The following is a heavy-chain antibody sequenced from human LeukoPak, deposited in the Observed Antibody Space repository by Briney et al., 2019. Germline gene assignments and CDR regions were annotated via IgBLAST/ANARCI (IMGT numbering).Heavy chain of an antibody. J-gene: IGHJ4*02. CDR1: GFTFSSYA. V-gene: IGHV3-23*01. Sequence: AGGSLRLSCAASGFTFSSYAMSWVRQAPGKGLEWVSAISGSGGSTYYADSVKGRFTISRDNSKNTLYLQMNSLRAEDTAVYYCASSRSGSYYVPFDYWGQGTLVTVSS. D-gene: IGHD1-26*01. CDR2: ISGSGGST. CDR3: ASSRSGSYYVPFDY.